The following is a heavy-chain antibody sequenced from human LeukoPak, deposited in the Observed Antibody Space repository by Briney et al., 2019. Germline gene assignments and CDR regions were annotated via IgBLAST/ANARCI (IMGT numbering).Heavy chain of an antibody. CDR1: DYPISSGYY. Sequence: NPSETLSLTCTVSDYPISSGYYWGWIRQPPGKGLEWIGIILQSGSTYYDPSLKSRVTISVDTSKNQFSLRLSSVTAADTAVYYCVRARLERRISAFDYWGQGTLVTVSP. J-gene: IGHJ4*02. CDR2: ILQSGST. V-gene: IGHV4-38-2*02. CDR3: VRARLERRISAFDY. D-gene: IGHD1-1*01.